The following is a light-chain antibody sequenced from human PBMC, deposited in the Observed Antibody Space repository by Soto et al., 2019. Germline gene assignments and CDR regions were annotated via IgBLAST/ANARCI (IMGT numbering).Light chain of an antibody. CDR3: QQYYSTPPT. CDR2: WAS. V-gene: IGKV4-1*01. Sequence: DIVMTQSPDSLAVSLGESATINCKSSQSVLYSSNTKNYLAWYQQKPGQPPMLLIYWASTRESGVPDRFSGSGSGTDFTLTISSLQAEDVAVYYCQQYYSTPPTLGQGTKLEIK. J-gene: IGKJ2*01. CDR1: QSVLYSSNTKNY.